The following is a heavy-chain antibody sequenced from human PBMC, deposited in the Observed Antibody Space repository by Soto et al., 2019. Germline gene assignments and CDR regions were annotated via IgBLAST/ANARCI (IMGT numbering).Heavy chain of an antibody. D-gene: IGHD3-10*01. CDR2: VSGSGGST. J-gene: IGHJ4*02. CDR3: AKVAWFGEPFFDY. V-gene: IGHV3-23*01. Sequence: PGWSLRLSCAASVFTFISYAMSWVRQAPGKGLEWVSAVSGSGGSTYYADSVKGRFTISRDNSKNTLYLQMNSLRAEDTAVYYCAKVAWFGEPFFDYWGQGTLVTVSS. CDR1: VFTFISYA.